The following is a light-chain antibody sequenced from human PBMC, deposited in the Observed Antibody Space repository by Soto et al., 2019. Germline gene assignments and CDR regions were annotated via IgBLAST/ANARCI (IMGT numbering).Light chain of an antibody. CDR3: QQLYNFPRT. Sequence: IQLTQFPSFLSASVGDIVTITCRASQGISRELGWYQQKPGKAPEVLIYAASTLQSGVSSRLSGSGSGTEVTLTIGSVQPEDFATYYCQQLYNFPRTFGQGTNLQIK. V-gene: IGKV1-9*01. CDR1: QGISRE. J-gene: IGKJ2*01. CDR2: AAS.